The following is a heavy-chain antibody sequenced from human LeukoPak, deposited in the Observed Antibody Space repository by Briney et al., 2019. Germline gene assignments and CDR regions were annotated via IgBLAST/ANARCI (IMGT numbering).Heavy chain of an antibody. D-gene: IGHD6-13*01. V-gene: IGHV3-23*01. Sequence: GGSLRLSCAASGFTFSSYAMACVRQAPGKGMEWVSGVSGNGAGTYYADFVKGRFSISRDNSKNTLYLQVNSLRAEDTAVYYCAKRSGYSSNWNFDYWGQGTLVTVSS. CDR3: AKRSGYSSNWNFDY. CDR1: GFTFSSYA. CDR2: VSGNGAGT. J-gene: IGHJ4*02.